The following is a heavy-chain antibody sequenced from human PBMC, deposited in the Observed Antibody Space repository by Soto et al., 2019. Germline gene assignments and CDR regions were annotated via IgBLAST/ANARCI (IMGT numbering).Heavy chain of an antibody. Sequence: PSETLSLTCTVSGGSISSSSYYWGWIRQPPGKGLEWIGSIYYSGSTYYNPSLKSRVTISVDTSKNQFSLKLSSVTAADTAVYYCARHVSSSWTGPYYFDYWGQGTPVTVSS. V-gene: IGHV4-39*01. CDR3: ARHVSSSWTGPYYFDY. CDR1: GGSISSSSYY. CDR2: IYYSGST. J-gene: IGHJ4*02. D-gene: IGHD6-13*01.